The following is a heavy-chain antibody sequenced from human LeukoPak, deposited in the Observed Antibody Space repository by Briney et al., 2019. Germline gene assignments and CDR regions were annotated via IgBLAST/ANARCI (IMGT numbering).Heavy chain of an antibody. D-gene: IGHD3-9*01. Sequence: GRSLRLSCAASGFTVSSNYMSWVRQAPGKGLEWVSVIYSGGSTYYADSVKGRFTISRDNSKNTLYLQMNSLRAEDTAVYYCAREMRGYDILTGYTEAYYFDYWGQGTLVTVSS. V-gene: IGHV3-53*01. CDR1: GFTVSSNY. CDR3: AREMRGYDILTGYTEAYYFDY. J-gene: IGHJ4*02. CDR2: IYSGGST.